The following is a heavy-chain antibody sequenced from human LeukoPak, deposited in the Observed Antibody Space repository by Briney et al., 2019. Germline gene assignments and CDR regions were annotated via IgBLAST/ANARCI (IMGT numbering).Heavy chain of an antibody. D-gene: IGHD3-22*01. V-gene: IGHV3-23*01. Sequence: GGSLRLSCAASGFTFSSYAMSWVRQAPGNGLEWVSAISGSGGSTYYADSVKGRFTISRDNSKNTLYLQMNSLRAEDTAVYYCAKSYYYYDSSGSILDYWGQGTLVTVSS. CDR2: ISGSGGST. CDR3: AKSYYYYDSSGSILDY. CDR1: GFTFSSYA. J-gene: IGHJ4*02.